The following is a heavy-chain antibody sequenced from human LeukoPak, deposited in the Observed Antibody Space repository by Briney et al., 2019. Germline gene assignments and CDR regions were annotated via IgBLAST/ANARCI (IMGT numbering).Heavy chain of an antibody. Sequence: ASVKVSCKASGYTFTSYDINWVRQAPGQGLEWMGWINPNSGGTNYAQKFQGRVTMTRDTSISTAYMELSRLRSDDPAVYYCASPKTDAFDIWGQGTMVTVSS. J-gene: IGHJ3*02. CDR2: INPNSGGT. V-gene: IGHV1-2*02. CDR1: GYTFTSYD. CDR3: ASPKTDAFDI.